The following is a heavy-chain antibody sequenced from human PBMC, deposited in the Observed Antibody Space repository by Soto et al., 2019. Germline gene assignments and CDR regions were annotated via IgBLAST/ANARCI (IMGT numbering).Heavy chain of an antibody. J-gene: IGHJ3*02. CDR3: ASVVPPPIRNWGLWSCAFDI. CDR2: LNPSGST. Sequence: QVQLQQWGAGLLKPSETMSLTCAVYGGSFSGYYWSWIRQPPGKGLEWIGELNPSGSTNYNPSLKSRVTISLDTSKNQFFLKLTSVTAADTALYYRASVVPPPIRNWGLWSCAFDIWGQATMVTVSS. CDR1: GGSFSGYY. V-gene: IGHV4-34*01. D-gene: IGHD7-27*01.